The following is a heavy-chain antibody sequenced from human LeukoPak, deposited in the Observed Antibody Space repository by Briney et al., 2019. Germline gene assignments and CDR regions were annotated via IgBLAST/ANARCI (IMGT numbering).Heavy chain of an antibody. CDR1: GGSISSGGYY. D-gene: IGHD6-6*01. J-gene: IGHJ4*02. Sequence: SQTLSLTCTDSGGSISSGGYYWSWIRQHPGKGLEWIGYIYYSGSTYYNPSLKSRVTITVDTSKNQFSLKLSSVTAADTAVYYCATRYSSSSIHPVRFDYWGQGTLVTVSS. CDR3: ATRYSSSSIHPVRFDY. CDR2: IYYSGST. V-gene: IGHV4-31*03.